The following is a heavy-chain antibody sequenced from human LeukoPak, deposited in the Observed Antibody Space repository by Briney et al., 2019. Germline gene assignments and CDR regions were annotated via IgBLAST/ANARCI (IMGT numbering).Heavy chain of an antibody. CDR2: INPSGGST. D-gene: IGHD6-19*01. J-gene: IGHJ4*02. CDR1: GGTFSGYA. CDR3: ARAGVAGRRFDY. V-gene: IGHV1-46*01. Sequence: ASVKVSCKASGGTFSGYAISWVRQAPGQGLEWMGIINPSGGSTSYAQKFQGTVTMTRDTSTSTVYMELSSLRSEDTAVYYCARAGVAGRRFDYWGQGTLVTVSS.